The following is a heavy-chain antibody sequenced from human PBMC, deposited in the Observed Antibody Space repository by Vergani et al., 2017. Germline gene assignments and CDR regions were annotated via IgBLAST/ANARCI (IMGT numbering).Heavy chain of an antibody. CDR1: GGTFSSCA. CDR3: ARVGASSGWYENWFDP. D-gene: IGHD6-19*01. J-gene: IGHJ5*02. Sequence: QVQLVQSGAEVKKPGSSVKVSCKASGGTFSSCALSWVRQAPGQGLEWMGGIIPIFGTANYAQKFQGRVTITADESTSTAYMELSSLRSEDTAVYYCARVGASSGWYENWFDPWGQGTLVTVSS. CDR2: IIPIFGTA. V-gene: IGHV1-69*12.